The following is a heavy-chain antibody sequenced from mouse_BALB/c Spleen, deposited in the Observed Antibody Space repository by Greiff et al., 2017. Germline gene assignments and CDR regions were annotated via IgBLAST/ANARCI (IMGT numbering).Heavy chain of an antibody. Sequence: EVQRVESGGGLVQPGGSRKLSCAASGFTFSSFGMHWVRQAPEKGLEWVAYISSGSSTIYYADTVKGRFTISRDNPKNTLFLQMTSLRSEDTAMYYCARSWDYFDYWGQGTTLTVSS. J-gene: IGHJ2*01. CDR1: GFTFSSFG. CDR2: ISSGSSTI. V-gene: IGHV5-17*02. D-gene: IGHD4-1*01. CDR3: ARSWDYFDY.